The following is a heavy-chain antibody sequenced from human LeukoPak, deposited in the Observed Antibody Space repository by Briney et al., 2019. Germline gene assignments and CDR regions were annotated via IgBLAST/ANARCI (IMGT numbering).Heavy chain of an antibody. J-gene: IGHJ2*01. Sequence: GGSLRLSCAASGFTFSNFNMNWVRQAPGKGLEWVSCISSSGYSIYYADSVKGRFTISRDSAKNSLFLQMNSLRAEDTALYYCAKDRIRRDGYWYFDLWGRGTLVTVSS. CDR1: GFTFSNFN. CDR2: ISSSGYSI. D-gene: IGHD5-24*01. V-gene: IGHV3-21*04. CDR3: AKDRIRRDGYWYFDL.